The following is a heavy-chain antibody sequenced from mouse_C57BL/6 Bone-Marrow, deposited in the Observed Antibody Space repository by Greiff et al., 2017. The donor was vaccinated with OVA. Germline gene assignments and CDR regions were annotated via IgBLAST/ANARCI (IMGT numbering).Heavy chain of an antibody. CDR1: GYTFTSYW. Sequence: QVQLQQPGAELVMPGASVKLSCKASGYTFTSYWMHWVKQRPGQGLEWIGEIDPSDSYTNYNQKFKGKSTLTVDKSSSTAYMQLSRQTSEDSAVYYCARGYDGSSYDFDYWGQGTTLTVSS. V-gene: IGHV1-69*01. D-gene: IGHD1-1*01. CDR2: IDPSDSYT. J-gene: IGHJ2*01. CDR3: ARGYDGSSYDFDY.